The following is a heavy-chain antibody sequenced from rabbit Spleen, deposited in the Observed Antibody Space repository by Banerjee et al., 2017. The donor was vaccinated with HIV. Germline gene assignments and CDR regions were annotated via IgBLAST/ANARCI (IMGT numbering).Heavy chain of an antibody. CDR3: VRDQAGYDGYGPYYFNL. Sequence: QSLEESGGDLVKPGASLTLTCTASGFSFSSNYYMCWVRQAPGKGLEWIGYIDPLFGSTYYASWVNGRFTISRENTQNTVSLQLNSLTVADTATYFCVRDQAGYDGYGPYYFNLWGQGTLVTVS. CDR1: GFSFSSNYY. V-gene: IGHV1S40*01. J-gene: IGHJ4*01. CDR2: IDPLFGST. D-gene: IGHD6-1*01.